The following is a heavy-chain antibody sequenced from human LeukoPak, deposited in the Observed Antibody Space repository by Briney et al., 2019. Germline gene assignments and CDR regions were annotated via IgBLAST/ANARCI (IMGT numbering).Heavy chain of an antibody. J-gene: IGHJ4*02. CDR1: GYTFTGYY. D-gene: IGHD3-3*01. Sequence: ASVKVSCKASGYTFTGYYMHWVRQAPGQGLEWMGRINPNSGGTNYAQKFQGRVTMTRDTSISTAYMELSRLRSDDTPVYYCARVLYDFWSGYYTGFGHWGQGTLVTVSS. CDR3: ARVLYDFWSGYYTGFGH. V-gene: IGHV1-2*06. CDR2: INPNSGGT.